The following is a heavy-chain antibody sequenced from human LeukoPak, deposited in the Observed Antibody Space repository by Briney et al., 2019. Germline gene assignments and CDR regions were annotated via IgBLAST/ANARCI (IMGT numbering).Heavy chain of an antibody. CDR3: ARGSPPSYYYYYGMDV. J-gene: IGHJ6*02. Sequence: ASVKVSCKTSGYTFTSYGISWVRQAPGQGLEWMGWISAYNGNTNYAQKFQGRVTITADKSTSTAYMELSSLRSEDTAVYYCARGSPPSYYYYYGMDVWGQGTTVTVSS. CDR2: ISAYNGNT. CDR1: GYTFTSYG. V-gene: IGHV1-18*01. D-gene: IGHD6-6*01.